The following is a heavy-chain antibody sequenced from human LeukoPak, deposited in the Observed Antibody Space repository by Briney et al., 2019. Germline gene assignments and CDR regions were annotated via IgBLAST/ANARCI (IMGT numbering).Heavy chain of an antibody. CDR1: GGTFSSYA. V-gene: IGHV1-69*13. CDR3: ARREVYSSGWHWFDP. D-gene: IGHD6-19*01. CDR2: IIPIFGTA. Sequence: SVKVSCKASGGTFSSYAISWVRQAPGQELEWMGGIIPIFGTANYAQKFQGRVTITADESTSTAYMELSSLRSEDTAVYYCARREVYSSGWHWFDPWGQGTLVTVSS. J-gene: IGHJ5*02.